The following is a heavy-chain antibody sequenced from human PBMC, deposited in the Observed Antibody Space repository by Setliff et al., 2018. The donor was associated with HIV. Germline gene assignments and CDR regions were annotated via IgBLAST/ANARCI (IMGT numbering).Heavy chain of an antibody. CDR1: GYIFTSYD. CDR3: ARGLNVLSGYTWVV. Sequence: GPVKVSCKASGYIFTSYDIHWVRQATGQGLEWMGRMSPKSGNTGNTQKFRGRITMTRDTSTNTAYMELSSLTSDGTAVYYCARGLNVLSGYTWVVWGQGTPVTVSS. CDR2: MSPKSGNT. V-gene: IGHV1-8*02. J-gene: IGHJ4*02. D-gene: IGHD3-3*01.